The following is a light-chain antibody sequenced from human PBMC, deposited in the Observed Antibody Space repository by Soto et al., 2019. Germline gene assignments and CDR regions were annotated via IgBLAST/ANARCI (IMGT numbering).Light chain of an antibody. Sequence: EVVMTQSPATLSVSPGERATLSCRASQSVSSNLAWYQQNLGQAPRLLIFGASSRASGIPDRFSGSGSGTDFTLTISRLEPEDFAVFYCQQYVSSPLTFGGGTKVDIK. CDR1: QSVSSN. CDR3: QQYVSSPLT. J-gene: IGKJ4*01. CDR2: GAS. V-gene: IGKV3-20*01.